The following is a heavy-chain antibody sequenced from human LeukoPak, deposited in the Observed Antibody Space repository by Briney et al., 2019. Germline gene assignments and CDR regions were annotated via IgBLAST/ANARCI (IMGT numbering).Heavy chain of an antibody. CDR1: GYTFTGYY. Sequence: ASVKVSCKASGYTFTGYYMHWVRQAPGQGLEWMGWISAYNGNTNYAQKLQGRVTMTTDTSTSTAYMELRSLRSDDTAVYYCARGTITMAPYWGQGTLVTVSS. J-gene: IGHJ4*02. CDR3: ARGTITMAPY. V-gene: IGHV1-18*04. CDR2: ISAYNGNT. D-gene: IGHD3-10*01.